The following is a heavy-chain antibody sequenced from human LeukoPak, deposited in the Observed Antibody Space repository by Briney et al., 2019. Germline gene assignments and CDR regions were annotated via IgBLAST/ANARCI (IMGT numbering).Heavy chain of an antibody. CDR1: GFTFSNYA. CDR3: SKRGPNTGWHFFDH. D-gene: IGHD6-19*01. CDR2: INEVGDDT. V-gene: IGHV3-23*01. Sequence: GGSLRLSCAVSGFTFSNYAMSWVRQTPARGLEWVSSINEVGDDTNYVDSVRGRFTVSRDNSKNTLYLQLPSLRAEDTALYYCSKRGPNTGWHFFDHWGPGTLVTVS. J-gene: IGHJ5*02.